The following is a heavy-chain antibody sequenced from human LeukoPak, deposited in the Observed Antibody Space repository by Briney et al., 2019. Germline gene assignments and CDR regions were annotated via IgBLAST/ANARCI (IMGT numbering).Heavy chain of an antibody. Sequence: GGSLRLSCAASGFTFSDYYMSWIRQAPGKGLEWVSVIYSGGSTYYADSVKGRFTISRDNSKNTLYLQMNSLRAEDTAVYYCARDLTSNNYWGQGTLVTVSS. CDR1: GFTFSDYY. CDR3: ARDLTSNNY. CDR2: IYSGGST. J-gene: IGHJ4*02. D-gene: IGHD2/OR15-2a*01. V-gene: IGHV3-66*01.